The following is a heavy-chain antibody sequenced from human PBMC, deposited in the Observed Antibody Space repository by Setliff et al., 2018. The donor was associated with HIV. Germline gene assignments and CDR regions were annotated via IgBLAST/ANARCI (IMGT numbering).Heavy chain of an antibody. J-gene: IGHJ4*02. D-gene: IGHD3-10*01. CDR1: GGSINNYY. CDR2: IYPNGSP. CDR3: TGDYNSGSYRFDY. V-gene: IGHV4-4*08. Sequence: SETLSLTCTVSGGSINNYYWSWIRQPPGKGLEWIGYIYPNGSPDYPSGNIVYNPSFRSRVTLSLDTSKNQFSLKLTSVTAADAAVYYCTGDYNSGSYRFDYWGQGTPVTAPQ.